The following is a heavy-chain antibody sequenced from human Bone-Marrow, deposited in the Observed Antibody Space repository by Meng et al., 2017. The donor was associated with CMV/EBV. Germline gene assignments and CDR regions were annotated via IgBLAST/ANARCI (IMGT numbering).Heavy chain of an antibody. V-gene: IGHV5-51*01. CDR1: GYSFTSYW. CDR2: IYPGDSDT. D-gene: IGHD2-2*01. Sequence: GGSLRLSCKGSGYSFTSYWIGWVRQMPGKGLEWMGIIYPGDSDTRYSPSFQGQVTISADKSISTAYLQWSSLKASDTAMYYCARAPAGIVVVPAAPTRWAFDIWGPGTMVTGSS. CDR3: ARAPAGIVVVPAAPTRWAFDI. J-gene: IGHJ3*02.